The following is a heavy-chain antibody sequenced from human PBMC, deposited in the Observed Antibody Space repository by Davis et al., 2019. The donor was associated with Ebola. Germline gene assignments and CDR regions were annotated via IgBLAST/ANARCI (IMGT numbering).Heavy chain of an antibody. CDR1: RFTFSSYS. CDR2: ISSSSSYI. CDR3: ARCSGGTSWDYYYGMDV. J-gene: IGHJ6*02. V-gene: IGHV3-21*01. Sequence: GGSLRLSCAASRFTFSSYSMNWVRQAPGKGLEWVSSISSSSSYIYYADSVKGRFTISRDNAKNSLYLQMNSLRAEDTAVYYCARCSGGTSWDYYYGMDVWGQGTTVTVSS. D-gene: IGHD2-15*01.